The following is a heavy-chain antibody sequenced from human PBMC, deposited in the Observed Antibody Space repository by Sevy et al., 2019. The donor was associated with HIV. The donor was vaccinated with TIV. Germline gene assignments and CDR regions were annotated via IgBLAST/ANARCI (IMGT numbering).Heavy chain of an antibody. V-gene: IGHV3-30*18. CDR3: AKDHAVTTEWVVFDS. CDR1: GFTFRSYA. CDR2: ISFDGASR. Sequence: GGSLRLSCEASGFTFRSYAMHWIRQAPGKGLEWVAAISFDGASRNYADSVRGRFTISRDDSKNTVYLHMRGLRSEDTAVYFCAKDHAVTTEWVVFDSWGQGTLVTVSS. D-gene: IGHD4-17*01. J-gene: IGHJ4*02.